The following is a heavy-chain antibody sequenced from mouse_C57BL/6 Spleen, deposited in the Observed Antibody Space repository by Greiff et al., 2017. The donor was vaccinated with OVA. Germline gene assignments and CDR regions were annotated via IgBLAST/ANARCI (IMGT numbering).Heavy chain of an antibody. Sequence: EVMLVESGEGLVKPGGSLKLSCAASGFTFSSYAMSWVRQTPEKRLEWVAYISSGGDYIYYAVTVKGRFTISRDNARNTLYLQMSSLKSEDTAMYYCTMYYYGSRDYAMDYWGQGTSVTVSS. V-gene: IGHV5-9-1*02. D-gene: IGHD1-1*01. J-gene: IGHJ4*01. CDR2: ISSGGDYI. CDR3: TMYYYGSRDYAMDY. CDR1: GFTFSSYA.